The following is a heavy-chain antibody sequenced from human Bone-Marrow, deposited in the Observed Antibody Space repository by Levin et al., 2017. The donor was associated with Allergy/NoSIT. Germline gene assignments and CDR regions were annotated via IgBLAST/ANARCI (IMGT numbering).Heavy chain of an antibody. V-gene: IGHV4-59*01. CDR2: IYYSGST. J-gene: IGHJ6*02. Sequence: PSETLSLTCTVSGGSISSYYWSWIRQPPGKGLEWIGYIYYSGSTNYNPSLKSRVTISVDTSKNQFSLKLSSVTAADTAVYYCARGRGWEHYYYYYGMDVWGQGTTVTVSS. D-gene: IGHD6-19*01. CDR3: ARGRGWEHYYYYYGMDV. CDR1: GGSISSYY.